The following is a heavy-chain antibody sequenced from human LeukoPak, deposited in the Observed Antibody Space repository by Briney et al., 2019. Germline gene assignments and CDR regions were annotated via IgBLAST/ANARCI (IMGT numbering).Heavy chain of an antibody. D-gene: IGHD3-3*01. J-gene: IGHJ6*02. V-gene: IGHV1-69*13. CDR3: ARVIYDFWSGSARSNYYYYGMDV. Sequence: SVTVSCTASGGTFSSYAISWVRQAPGQGLEWMGGIIPIFGTANYAQKFQGRVTITADESTSTAYMELSSLRSEDTAVYYCARVIYDFWSGSARSNYYYYGMDVWGQGTTVTVSS. CDR2: IIPIFGTA. CDR1: GGTFSSYA.